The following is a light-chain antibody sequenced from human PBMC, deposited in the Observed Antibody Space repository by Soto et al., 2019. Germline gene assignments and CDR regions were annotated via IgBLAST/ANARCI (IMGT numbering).Light chain of an antibody. J-gene: IGLJ1*01. CDR1: SSDIGGYDY. CDR3: SSYTGSSTLYV. CDR2: EVS. Sequence: QSALTQPASVSGSPGQSITISCTGTSSDIGGYDYVSWYQQHPGKVPKLMIFEVSNRPSGVSYRFSGSKSGNTASLTISGLQAEDEAAYYCSSYTGSSTLYVFGTGTKVTVL. V-gene: IGLV2-14*01.